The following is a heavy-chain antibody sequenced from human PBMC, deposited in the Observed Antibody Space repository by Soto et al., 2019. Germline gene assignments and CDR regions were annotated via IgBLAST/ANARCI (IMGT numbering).Heavy chain of an antibody. Sequence: QITLKESGPTLVKPTQTLTLTCTFSGISLSTRAVGVDWIRQPPGNALEWLTVIYGYDDKRSSPALRSTLTITNDTPKNQVVLTKTNMDAVDPATVYCAHRHRDSAGRFDYWGQGTLVTVSS. CDR3: AHRHRDSAGRFDY. CDR1: GISLSTRAVG. CDR2: IYGYDDK. V-gene: IGHV2-5*01. J-gene: IGHJ4*02.